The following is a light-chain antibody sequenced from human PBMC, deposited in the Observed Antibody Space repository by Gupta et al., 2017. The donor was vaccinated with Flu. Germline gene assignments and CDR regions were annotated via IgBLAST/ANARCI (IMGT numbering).Light chain of an antibody. V-gene: IGKV3-11*01. CDR3: QQRANWPPVT. CDR2: EAS. J-gene: IGKJ1*01. CDR1: QSVDSY. Sequence: ERATLSCRASQSVDSYLAWYQQKPGQAPRLLIYEASNRATGIPARFSGSGSGTDFTLTISSLEPEDFAIYYCQQRANWPPVTFGQGTRVEIK.